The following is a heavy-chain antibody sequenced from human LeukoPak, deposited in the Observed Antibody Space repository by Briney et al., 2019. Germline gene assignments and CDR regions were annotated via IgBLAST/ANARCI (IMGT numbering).Heavy chain of an antibody. V-gene: IGHV1-3*01. J-gene: IGHJ4*02. Sequence: GASVKVSCKASGYTFTSYAMHWVRQAPGQRLEWMGWINAGNGNTKYSQKFQGRVTITRDTSASTAYMELSSLRSEDTAVYYCASSPWPEENYDILTGWGQGTLVTVSS. CDR2: INAGNGNT. D-gene: IGHD3-9*01. CDR1: GYTFTSYA. CDR3: ASSPWPEENYDILTG.